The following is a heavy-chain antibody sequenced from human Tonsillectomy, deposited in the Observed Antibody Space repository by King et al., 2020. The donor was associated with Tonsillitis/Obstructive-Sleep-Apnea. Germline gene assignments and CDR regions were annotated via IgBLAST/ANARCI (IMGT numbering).Heavy chain of an antibody. D-gene: IGHD3-22*01. V-gene: IGHV3-30*04. CDR1: GITFSSYG. J-gene: IGHJ4*02. CDR2: ISYDGSKK. Sequence: VQLVESGGGVVQPGRSLRLSCAVSGITFSSYGMHWVRQAPGKGLEWVAVISYDGSKKYYADSVKGRFTISRDNSKNTLYLQMNSLGPEDTAVYYCARDRITMTDELGYYFDYWGLGTLVTVSS. CDR3: ARDRITMTDELGYYFDY.